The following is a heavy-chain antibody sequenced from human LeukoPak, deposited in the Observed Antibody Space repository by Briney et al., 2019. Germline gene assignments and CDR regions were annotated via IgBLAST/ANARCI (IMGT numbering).Heavy chain of an antibody. CDR3: ARAQPGDYYDSSGYSDY. D-gene: IGHD3-22*01. Sequence: SETLSLTCAVYGGSFSGYYWSWIRQPPGKGPEWIGEINHSGSTNYNPSLKSRVTISVDTSKNQFSLKLSSVTAADTAVYYCARAQPGDYYDSSGYSDYWGQGTLVTVSS. CDR2: INHSGST. V-gene: IGHV4-34*01. CDR1: GGSFSGYY. J-gene: IGHJ4*02.